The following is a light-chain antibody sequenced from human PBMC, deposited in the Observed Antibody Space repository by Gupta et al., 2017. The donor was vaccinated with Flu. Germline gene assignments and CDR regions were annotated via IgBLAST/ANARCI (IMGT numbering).Light chain of an antibody. CDR3: RQYYSTPYT. CDR2: WAS. Sequence: DIVMTQSPDSLAVCLGERAAINRKSSQSVLYSSNNKNFLAWYQQKPGQLPKLLIYWASTRESGVPDRFSGSRSGTDFTLPISSLQAEDVAVYYCRQYYSTPYTFGQGTKLEIK. CDR1: QSVLYSSNNKNF. J-gene: IGKJ2*01. V-gene: IGKV4-1*01.